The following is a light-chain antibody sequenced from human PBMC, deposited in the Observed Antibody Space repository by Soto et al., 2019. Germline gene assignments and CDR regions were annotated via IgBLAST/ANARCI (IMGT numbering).Light chain of an antibody. J-gene: IGKJ1*01. CDR1: QSILSSSNNKNY. CDR3: HQYYSSPT. CDR2: WAS. Sequence: DIVMTQSPDSLAVSLGERATINCKSSQSILSSSNNKNYLAWYQRRPGQPPELLIYWASTRESGVPDRFGGSGSGTDFTLTISSLQAEDVAVYYCHQYYSSPTFGQGTKVEIK. V-gene: IGKV4-1*01.